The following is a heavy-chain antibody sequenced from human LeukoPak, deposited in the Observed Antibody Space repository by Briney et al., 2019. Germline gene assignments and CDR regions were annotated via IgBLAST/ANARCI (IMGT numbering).Heavy chain of an antibody. V-gene: IGHV5-51*01. Sequence: GESLKISCKASGYSFTNFWIAWARQMPGKGLEWMGIIDPGDSDTRNSPSFQGQVTISADKSITTAYLQWSSLKASDSAIYYCGRSGYNGYELDYWGQGTLVTVSS. CDR3: GRSGYNGYELDY. CDR1: GYSFTNFW. J-gene: IGHJ4*02. CDR2: IDPGDSDT. D-gene: IGHD5-12*01.